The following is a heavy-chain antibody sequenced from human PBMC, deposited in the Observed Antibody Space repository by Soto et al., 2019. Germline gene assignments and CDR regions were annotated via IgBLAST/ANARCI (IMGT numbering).Heavy chain of an antibody. CDR2: IYYSGST. Sequence: QLQLQESGPGLVKPSETLSLTCTVSGGSISSSSYYWGWIRQPPGKGLEWIGSIYYSGSTYYNPSLKGRVTISVDTSKNQFSLKLSSVTAADTAVYYCARVMTTVTTHWSGMDVWGQGTTVTVSS. J-gene: IGHJ6*02. CDR1: GGSISSSSYY. D-gene: IGHD4-17*01. V-gene: IGHV4-39*01. CDR3: ARVMTTVTTHWSGMDV.